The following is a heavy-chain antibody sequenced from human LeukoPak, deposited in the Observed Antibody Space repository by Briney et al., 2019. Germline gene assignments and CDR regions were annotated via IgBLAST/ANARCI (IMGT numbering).Heavy chain of an antibody. CDR2: TYHRSKWSN. J-gene: IGHJ3*01. CDR3: ARGKYSGFDL. D-gene: IGHD2-15*01. CDR1: GDSSSTNSVA. V-gene: IGHV6-1*01. Sequence: SQTLSLTCAISGDSSSTNSVAWNWIRQSPSRGLEWLGRTYHRSKWSNDYAVSVKSRITINPDTSKNQFSLQLNSVTPDDTALYYCARGKYSGFDLWGQGTMVTVSS.